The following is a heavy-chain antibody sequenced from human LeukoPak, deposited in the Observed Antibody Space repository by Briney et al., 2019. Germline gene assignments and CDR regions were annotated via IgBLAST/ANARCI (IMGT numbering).Heavy chain of an antibody. Sequence: GGSLRLSCAASGFTFSSYAMHWVRQAPGKGLEYVSAISSNGGSTYYANSVKGRFTISRDNSKNTLYLQMGSLRAEDTAVYYCARDRPGIAAAGLDYWGQGTLVTVSS. CDR3: ARDRPGIAAAGLDY. D-gene: IGHD6-13*01. V-gene: IGHV3-64*01. CDR1: GFTFSSYA. J-gene: IGHJ4*02. CDR2: ISSNGGST.